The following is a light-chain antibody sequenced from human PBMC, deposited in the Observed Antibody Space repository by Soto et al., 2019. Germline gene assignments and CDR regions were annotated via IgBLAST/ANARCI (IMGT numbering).Light chain of an antibody. J-gene: IGLJ2*01. CDR2: EVS. V-gene: IGLV2-14*01. Sequence: QSALTQPASVSGSPGQSITISCTGTSSDVGGYNYVSWYQQHPGKAPILMIYEVSYRPSGVSNRFSGSKSGNTASLTISGLHDEEEADYYYSSYKTLVLFGGGTKLTVL. CDR1: SSDVGGYNY. CDR3: SSYKTLVL.